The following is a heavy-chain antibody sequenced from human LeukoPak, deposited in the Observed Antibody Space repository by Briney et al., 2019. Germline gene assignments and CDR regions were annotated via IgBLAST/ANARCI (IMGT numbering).Heavy chain of an antibody. CDR2: INPNSGGT. V-gene: IGHV1-2*02. CDR3: ARDTGGAAAGTFDY. J-gene: IGHJ4*02. CDR1: GYTFTGYY. Sequence: EASVKVSCKASGYTFTGYYMHWVRQAPGQGLEWMGWINPNSGGTNYAQKFQGRVTMTRDTSISTAYMELSRLRSDDTAVYYCARDTGGAAAGTFDYWGQGTLVTVSS. D-gene: IGHD6-13*01.